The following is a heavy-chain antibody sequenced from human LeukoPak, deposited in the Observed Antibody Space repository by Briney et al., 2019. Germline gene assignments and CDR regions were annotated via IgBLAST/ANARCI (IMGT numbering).Heavy chain of an antibody. V-gene: IGHV3-48*03. CDR2: ISSSGSTI. J-gene: IGHJ4*02. D-gene: IGHD3-22*01. Sequence: GGSLRLSCAASGFTFSSYEMNWVRQAPGKGLEWVSYISSSGSTIYYADSVKGRFTISRDNAKNSLYLQMNSLRAEDTAVYYCVRELSNYYDSSAYLWGQGTLVTVSS. CDR1: GFTFSSYE. CDR3: VRELSNYYDSSAYL.